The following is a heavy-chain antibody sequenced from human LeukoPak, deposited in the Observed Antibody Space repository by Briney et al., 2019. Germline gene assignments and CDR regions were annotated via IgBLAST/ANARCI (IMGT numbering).Heavy chain of an antibody. J-gene: IGHJ5*02. Sequence: ASVKVSCKTSGYTFISYALHWVRQAPGQRLEWMGWIHAGTGNTKYSQKFQGRVTITRDTSANTVYMELSRLRPEDTAVYYCARDITIGTTRFDPWGQGTLVTVSP. CDR2: IHAGTGNT. V-gene: IGHV1-3*01. D-gene: IGHD1-1*01. CDR3: ARDITIGTTRFDP. CDR1: GYTFISYA.